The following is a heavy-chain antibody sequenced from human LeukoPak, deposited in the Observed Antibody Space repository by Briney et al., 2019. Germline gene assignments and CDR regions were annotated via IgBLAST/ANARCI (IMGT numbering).Heavy chain of an antibody. CDR3: AAVPLNYDSSGYSPDYYYMDV. V-gene: IGHV1-58*02. D-gene: IGHD3-22*01. CDR1: GFTFTSSA. J-gene: IGHJ6*03. CDR2: IVVGSGNT. Sequence: GASVKVSCKASGFTFTSSAMQWVRQARGQRLEWIGWIVVGSGNTNYAQKFQERVTITRDMSTSTAYMELSSLRSEDTAVYYCAAVPLNYDSSGYSPDYYYMDVWGKGTTVIVSS.